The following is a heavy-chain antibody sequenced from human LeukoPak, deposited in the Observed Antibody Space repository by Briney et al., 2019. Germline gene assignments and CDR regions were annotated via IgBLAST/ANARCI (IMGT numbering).Heavy chain of an antibody. D-gene: IGHD3-22*01. J-gene: IGHJ4*02. CDR2: IYYSGST. CDR1: GGSISSYY. CDR3: ARAGHYDSYYFDY. V-gene: IGHV4-59*01. Sequence: KPSETLSLTCTVSGGSISSYYWSWIRQPPGKGLEWIRYIYYSGSTNYNPSLKSRVTISVDTSKNQFSLKLSSVTAADTAVYYCARAGHYDSYYFDYWGQGTLVTVSS.